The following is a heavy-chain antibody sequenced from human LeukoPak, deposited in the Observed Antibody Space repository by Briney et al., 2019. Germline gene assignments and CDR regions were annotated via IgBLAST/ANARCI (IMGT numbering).Heavy chain of an antibody. CDR2: IYYSGST. Sequence: SETLSLTCTVSGGSFRSYYWGWIRQPPGKGLEWIGSIYYSGSTYYNPSLKSRVTIPVDTSKNQFSLKVSSVTAADTAVYYCARLGGAAAAGIIDYWGQGTLVTVSS. J-gene: IGHJ4*02. CDR1: GGSFRSYY. CDR3: ARLGGAAAAGIIDY. D-gene: IGHD6-13*01. V-gene: IGHV4-39*01.